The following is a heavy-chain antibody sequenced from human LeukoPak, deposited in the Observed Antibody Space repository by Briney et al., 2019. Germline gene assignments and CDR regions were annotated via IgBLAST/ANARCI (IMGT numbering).Heavy chain of an antibody. CDR1: GYTFTGYY. Sequence: ASMKVSCKASGYTFTGYYIHWVRQAPGQGLEWMGWISAYNGNTNYAQKLQGRVTMTTDTSTSTAYMELRSLRSDDTAVYYCARDEFGATTAFDIWGQGTMVTVSS. D-gene: IGHD1-26*01. J-gene: IGHJ3*02. CDR3: ARDEFGATTAFDI. V-gene: IGHV1-18*04. CDR2: ISAYNGNT.